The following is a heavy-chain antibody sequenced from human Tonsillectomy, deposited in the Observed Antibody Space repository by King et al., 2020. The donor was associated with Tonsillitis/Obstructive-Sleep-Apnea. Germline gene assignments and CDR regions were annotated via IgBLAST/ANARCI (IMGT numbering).Heavy chain of an antibody. CDR3: ARHTPTAEAFDI. V-gene: IGHV4-59*08. J-gene: IGHJ3*02. Sequence: QLQESGPGLVKPSETLSLTCTVSGGSISSYYWSWIRQPPGKGLEWIGYIYYSGSTNYNPSLKSRVTISVDTTKNQFSLKLSSVTAADTAVYYCARHTPTAEAFDIWGQGTMVTVSS. CDR2: IYYSGST. D-gene: IGHD4-11*01. CDR1: GGSISSYY.